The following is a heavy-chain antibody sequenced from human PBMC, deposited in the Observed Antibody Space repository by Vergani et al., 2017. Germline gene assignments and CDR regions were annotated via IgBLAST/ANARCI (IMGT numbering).Heavy chain of an antibody. CDR2: IQKDGIDK. J-gene: IGHJ4*02. V-gene: IGHV3-30*18. CDR3: VKDHPVFDE. Sequence: QVHLVESGGGVVQPGRSLRLSCVVSGFTYSYYGMHWVRQAPGKGLEWVAFIQKDGIDKFYADSVRGRFTISRDISKNTLYLEMNSLSAEDTALYHCVKDHPVFDEWVRGTMVSVS. CDR1: GFTYSYYG.